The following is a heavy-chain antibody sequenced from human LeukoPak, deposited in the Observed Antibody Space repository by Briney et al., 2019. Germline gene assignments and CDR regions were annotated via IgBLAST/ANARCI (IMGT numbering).Heavy chain of an antibody. Sequence: SETLSLTCTVSGGSINNYYWGWIRQPPGKGLEWIGSIYHSGSTYYNPSLKSRVTISVDTSKNQFSLKLSSVTAADTAVYYCARADDRGDYGFDYWGQGTLVTVSS. CDR2: IYHSGST. CDR1: GGSINNYY. V-gene: IGHV4-38-2*02. CDR3: ARADDRGDYGFDY. D-gene: IGHD4-17*01. J-gene: IGHJ4*02.